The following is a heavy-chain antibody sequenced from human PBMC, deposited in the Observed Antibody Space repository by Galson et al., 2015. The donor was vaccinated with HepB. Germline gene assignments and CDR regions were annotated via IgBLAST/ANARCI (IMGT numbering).Heavy chain of an antibody. J-gene: IGHJ4*02. D-gene: IGHD1-26*01. CDR3: ARDLGDAISGSYYGGIDY. CDR2: INPSGGST. V-gene: IGHV1-46*01. Sequence: SVKVSCKASGYTLTSYYMHWVRQAPGQGLEWMGIINPSGGSTSYAQKFQGRVTMTRDTSTSTVYMELSSLRSEDTAVYYCARDLGDAISGSYYGGIDYWGQGTLVTVSS. CDR1: GYTLTSYY.